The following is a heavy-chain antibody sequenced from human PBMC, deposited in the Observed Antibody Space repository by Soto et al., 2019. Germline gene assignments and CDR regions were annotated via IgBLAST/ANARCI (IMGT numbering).Heavy chain of an antibody. J-gene: IGHJ6*03. D-gene: IGHD3-9*01. Sequence: GESLKISCKGSGYSFTSYWIGWVRQMPGKGLEWMGIIYPGDSDTRYSPSFQGQVTISADKSVSTAYLQWSSLKASDTAMYYCARHVGYYDILTGYTSYYYYYMDFRGKGATVTVSS. V-gene: IGHV5-51*01. CDR1: GYSFTSYW. CDR2: IYPGDSDT. CDR3: ARHVGYYDILTGYTSYYYYYMDF.